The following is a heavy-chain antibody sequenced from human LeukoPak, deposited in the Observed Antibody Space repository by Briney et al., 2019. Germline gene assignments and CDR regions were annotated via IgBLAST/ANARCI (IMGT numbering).Heavy chain of an antibody. CDR2: FRAYNGNT. J-gene: IGHJ5*02. CDR3: AREGGGIVGAKDNWFDP. V-gene: IGHV1-18*01. CDR1: GYTFTSFG. D-gene: IGHD1-26*01. Sequence: ASVKVSCKASGYTFTSFGISWVRQAPGQGIEWMGWFRAYNGNTNHAQKLQGRVTMTTDTSTSTAYMELRSLGSDDTAVYYCAREGGGIVGAKDNWFDPWGQGTLVTVSS.